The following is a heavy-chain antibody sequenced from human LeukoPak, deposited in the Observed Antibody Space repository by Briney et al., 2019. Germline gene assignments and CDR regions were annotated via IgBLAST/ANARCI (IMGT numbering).Heavy chain of an antibody. CDR1: GLTFSSHA. J-gene: IGHJ6*03. V-gene: IGHV3-23*01. D-gene: IGHD3-22*01. Sequence: GGSLRLSCAASGLTFSSHAMSWVRQAPGKGLEWVSGISGSGGSTYYADSVKGRFTTSRDNSKNTLYLQMNSLRAEDTAVYYCAKAGYYDSSGYYYDYYYYYMDVWGKGTTVTVSS. CDR2: ISGSGGST. CDR3: AKAGYYDSSGYYYDYYYYYMDV.